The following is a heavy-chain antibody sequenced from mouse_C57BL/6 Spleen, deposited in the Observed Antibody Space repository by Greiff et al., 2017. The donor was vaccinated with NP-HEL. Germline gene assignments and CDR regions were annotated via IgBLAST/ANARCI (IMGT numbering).Heavy chain of an antibody. CDR1: GYSITSGYY. CDR3: AREGYFDY. J-gene: IGHJ2*01. V-gene: IGHV3-6*01. CDR2: ISYDGSN. Sequence: EVQLQESGPGLVKPSQSLSLTCSVTGYSITSGYYWNWIRQFPGNKLEWMGYISYDGSNNYNPSLKNRISITRDTSKNQVFLKLNSVTTEDTATYYCAREGYFDYWGQGTTLTVSS.